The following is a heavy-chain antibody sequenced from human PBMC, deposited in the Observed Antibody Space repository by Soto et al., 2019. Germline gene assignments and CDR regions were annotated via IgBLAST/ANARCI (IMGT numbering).Heavy chain of an antibody. J-gene: IGHJ5*02. CDR3: AREEQWLGAWFDP. D-gene: IGHD6-19*01. V-gene: IGHV4-34*01. CDR1: GGSFSGYY. Sequence: KSSETLSLTCAVYGGSFSGYYWSWIRQPPGKGLEWIGEINHSGSTNYNPSLKSRVTISVDTSKNQFSLKLSSVTAADTAVYYCAREEQWLGAWFDPWGQGTLVTVSS. CDR2: INHSGST.